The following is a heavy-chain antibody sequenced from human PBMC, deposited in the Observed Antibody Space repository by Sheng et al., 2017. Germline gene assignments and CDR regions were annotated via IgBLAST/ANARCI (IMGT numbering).Heavy chain of an antibody. V-gene: IGHV1-69*05. D-gene: IGHD2-8*01. J-gene: IGHJ5*02. CDR3: ARALVYPKTVFLEGSWFDP. CDR2: IIPIFGTA. Sequence: QVQLVQSGAEVKKPGSSVKVSCKASGGTFSSYAISWVRQAPGQGLEWMGGIIPIFGTANYAQKFQGRVTITTDESTSTAYMELSSLRSEDTAVYYCARALVYPKTVFLEGSWFDPWGQGTLVTVSS. CDR1: GGTFSSYA.